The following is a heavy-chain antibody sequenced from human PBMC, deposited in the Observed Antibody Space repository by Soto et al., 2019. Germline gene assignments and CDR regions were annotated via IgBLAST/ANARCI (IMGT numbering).Heavy chain of an antibody. Sequence: QITLRESGPTLVQPTQTLPLPCPPPGVSLSTSGEGVGWIRQPPGKALEWLALIYWVDDKRFSQSLKSRLAITRDISKNQGVMTMTDMAPEDTAIYYCAHRQRTVVVGAPFDLWGQGSQVTVSS. V-gene: IGHV2-5*02. J-gene: IGHJ4*02. CDR1: GVSLSTSGEG. CDR2: IYWVDDK. CDR3: AHRQRTVVVGAPFDL. D-gene: IGHD2-15*01.